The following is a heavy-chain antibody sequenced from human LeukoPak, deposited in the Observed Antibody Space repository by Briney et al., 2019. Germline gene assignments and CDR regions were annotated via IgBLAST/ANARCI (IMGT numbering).Heavy chain of an antibody. J-gene: IGHJ4*02. CDR3: AKDFFLAPRYTPDY. V-gene: IGHV3-23*01. CDR2: ISASGGRT. D-gene: IGHD2-2*02. CDR1: GFIFSNYA. Sequence: GGPLRLSCATSGFIFSNYAMSWVRQAPGKGLEWVSAISASGGRTYYADSVKGRFTISRDNSKDTLYMQMNSLRAEDTAVYYCAKDFFLAPRYTPDYWGQGTLVTVSS.